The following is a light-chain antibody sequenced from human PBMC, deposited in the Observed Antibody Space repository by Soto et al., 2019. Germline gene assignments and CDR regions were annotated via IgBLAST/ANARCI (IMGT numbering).Light chain of an antibody. CDR1: QSIGTS. CDR3: QQYNTYSRA. J-gene: IGKJ1*01. Sequence: DIQMTQSPSTLSASVGDRVTITCRASQSIGTSLAWYQQKPGKAPKLLIYKASSLESGVPARFSGSISGTEFTLTISSLQPDDFATYYCQQYNTYSRAFGQGTKVEIK. V-gene: IGKV1-5*03. CDR2: KAS.